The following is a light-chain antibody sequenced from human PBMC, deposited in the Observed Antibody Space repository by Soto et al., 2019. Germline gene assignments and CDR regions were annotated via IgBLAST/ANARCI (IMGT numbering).Light chain of an antibody. CDR3: QQYDNLPLYT. Sequence: DIQMTQSPSSLSASVGDRVTITCQASQDISNYLNWYQQKPGKAPKLLIYDASNLETGVPSRFSGSSSATAFTFPISSLQPEDIATYYCQQYDNLPLYTFGQGTKLEIK. J-gene: IGKJ2*01. CDR2: DAS. V-gene: IGKV1-33*01. CDR1: QDISNY.